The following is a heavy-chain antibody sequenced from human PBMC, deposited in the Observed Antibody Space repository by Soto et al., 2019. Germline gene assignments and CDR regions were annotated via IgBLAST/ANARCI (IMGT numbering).Heavy chain of an antibody. CDR2: IMPVFATP. D-gene: IGHD3-3*02. V-gene: IGHV1-69*05. J-gene: IGHJ6*02. Sequence: QVQLMQSGAEVKKPGSSVKVSCKASGGTFSTSAISWVRQAPGEGLEWVGGIMPVFATPDYAQKFQGRVTXSXDQXTTTAYLELTSMTTADTAVYYCARDKDRQQLGGNYYYILDVWGQGTAITVSS. CDR3: ARDKDRQQLGGNYYYILDV. CDR1: GGTFSTSA.